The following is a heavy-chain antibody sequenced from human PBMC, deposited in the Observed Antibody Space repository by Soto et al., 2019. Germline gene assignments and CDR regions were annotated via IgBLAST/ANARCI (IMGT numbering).Heavy chain of an antibody. D-gene: IGHD1-26*01. Sequence: ASVKVSCKASGYTFTSYGISWVRQAPGQGLEWMGWISAYNGNTNYAQKLKGRVTMTTDTSTSTAYMELRSLRSDDTAMYYCARTVGATYAFDIWGQGTMVTVSS. J-gene: IGHJ3*02. CDR2: ISAYNGNT. CDR1: GYTFTSYG. V-gene: IGHV1-18*01. CDR3: ARTVGATYAFDI.